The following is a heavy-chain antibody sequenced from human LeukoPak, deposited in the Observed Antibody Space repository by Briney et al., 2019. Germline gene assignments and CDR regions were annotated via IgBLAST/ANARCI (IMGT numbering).Heavy chain of an antibody. CDR1: GGSFSGYY. CDR2: INHSGST. J-gene: IGHJ4*02. CDR3: ARDNIRYYDSSGYAGGFDY. Sequence: PSETLSLTCAVYGGSFSGYYWSWIRQSPGKGLEWIGEINHSGSTNYNPSLKSRVTISVDTSKNQFSLKLSSVTAADTAVYYCARDNIRYYDSSGYAGGFDYWGQGTLVTVSS. D-gene: IGHD3-22*01. V-gene: IGHV4-34*01.